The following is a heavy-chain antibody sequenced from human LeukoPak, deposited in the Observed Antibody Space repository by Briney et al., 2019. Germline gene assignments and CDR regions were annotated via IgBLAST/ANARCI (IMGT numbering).Heavy chain of an antibody. CDR1: GGSFSGYY. V-gene: IGHV4-34*01. CDR2: INHSGST. J-gene: IGHJ4*02. D-gene: IGHD3-10*01. Sequence: SETLSLTCAVYGGSFSGYYWSWIRQPPGKGLEWIGEINHSGSTNYNPSLKSRVTISVDTSKNQFSLKLSSVTAADTAVYYCARAPWFGEFIGWGQGTLVTVSS. CDR3: ARAPWFGEFIG.